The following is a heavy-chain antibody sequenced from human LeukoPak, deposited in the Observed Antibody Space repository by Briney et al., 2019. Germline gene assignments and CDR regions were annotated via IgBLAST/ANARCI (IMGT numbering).Heavy chain of an antibody. CDR2: ISYDGSNK. V-gene: IGHV3-30-3*01. CDR1: GFTFSSYA. CDR3: ASSTRRHDY. Sequence: KTGGSLRLSCAASGFTFSSYAMHWVRQAPGKGLEWVAVISYDGSNKYYADSVKGRFTISRDNSKNTLYLQMNSLRAEDTAVYYCASSTRRHDYWGQGTLVTVSS. J-gene: IGHJ4*02. D-gene: IGHD1-1*01.